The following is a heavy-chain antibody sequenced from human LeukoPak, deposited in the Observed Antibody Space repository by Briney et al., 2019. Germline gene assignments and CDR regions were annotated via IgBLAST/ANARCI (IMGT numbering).Heavy chain of an antibody. V-gene: IGHV3-23*01. CDR1: GFTFSSYA. CDR2: ISGSGGST. Sequence: GRSLRLSCAASGFTFSSYAMTWVRQAPGKGLEWVSAISGSGGSTYYADSVKGRFTISRDNAKNSLYLQMNSLRAEDTAVYYCARDNTVVPGAYYYYGMDVWGQGTTVTVSS. CDR3: ARDNTVVPGAYYYYGMDV. J-gene: IGHJ6*02. D-gene: IGHD4-23*01.